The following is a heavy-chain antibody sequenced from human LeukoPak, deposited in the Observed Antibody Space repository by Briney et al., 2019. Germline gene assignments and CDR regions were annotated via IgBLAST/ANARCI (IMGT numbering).Heavy chain of an antibody. Sequence: GGSLRLSCAASGFAFSTYGMHWLRQAPGRGLEWVAIISYDGSKKYYADSVKGRFTISRDNSKNTLYLQMTSLRAEDTAVYYCAKGGCSGGRCYQNFWGQGTLVTVSS. J-gene: IGHJ4*02. D-gene: IGHD2-15*01. V-gene: IGHV3-30*18. CDR3: AKGGCSGGRCYQNF. CDR1: GFAFSTYG. CDR2: ISYDGSKK.